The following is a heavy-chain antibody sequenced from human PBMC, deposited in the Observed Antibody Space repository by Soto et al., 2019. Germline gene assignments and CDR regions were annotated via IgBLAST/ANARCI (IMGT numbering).Heavy chain of an antibody. J-gene: IGHJ4*02. V-gene: IGHV1-69*08. CDR1: GGTFSSYT. D-gene: IGHD6-19*01. Sequence: QVQLVQSGAEVKKPGSSVKVSCKASGGTFSSYTISWVRQAPGQGLEWMGRIIPILGIANYAQKFQGRVTITAVKSTGTAYTELSSLRSEDTAVYYCARDLLNSSVPPPFDYWGQGTLVTVSS. CDR2: IIPILGIA. CDR3: ARDLLNSSVPPPFDY.